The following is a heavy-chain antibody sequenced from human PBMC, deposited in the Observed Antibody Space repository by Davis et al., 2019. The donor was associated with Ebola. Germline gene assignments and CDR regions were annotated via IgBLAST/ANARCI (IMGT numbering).Heavy chain of an antibody. D-gene: IGHD6-19*01. V-gene: IGHV1-69*04. CDR3: ARDPRIAVARADAFDI. J-gene: IGHJ3*02. CDR1: GGTFSSYT. CDR2: IIPILGIA. Sequence: SVKVSCKASGGTFSSYTISWVRQAPGQGLEWMGRIIPILGIANYAQKFQGRVTITADKSTSTAYMELSSLRSEDTAVYYCARDPRIAVARADAFDIWGQGTMVTVSS.